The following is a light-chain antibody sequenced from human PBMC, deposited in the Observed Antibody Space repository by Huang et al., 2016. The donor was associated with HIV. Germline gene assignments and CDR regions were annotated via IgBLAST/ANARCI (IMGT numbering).Light chain of an antibody. J-gene: IGKJ2*01. CDR1: QSVRNNY. Sequence: IVLTQSPATLSLSPGERATPTCGACQSVRNNYLAWYQQKPGLAPRLLIYDAHVRATGIPDRFSGSGSGTDFTLTISRLEPEDFAMYYCQQYSTSSYTFGQGTKVDI. CDR3: QQYSTSSYT. V-gene: IGKV3D-20*01. CDR2: DAH.